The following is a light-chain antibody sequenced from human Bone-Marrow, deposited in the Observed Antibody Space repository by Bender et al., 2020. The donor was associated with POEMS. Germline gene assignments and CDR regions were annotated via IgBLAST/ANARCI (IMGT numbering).Light chain of an antibody. CDR2: DVS. J-gene: IGLJ1*01. CDR3: SSYASSTTLVV. V-gene: IGLV2-11*01. CDR1: SSDVGNYNY. Sequence: QSALTQPRSVSGSPGQSVTISCTGASSDVGNYNYVSWYQQHPGKAPKLMIYDVSKRPSGVPDRFSGSKSGNTASLTISGLQADDEADYFCSSYASSTTLVVFGTGTKVTVL.